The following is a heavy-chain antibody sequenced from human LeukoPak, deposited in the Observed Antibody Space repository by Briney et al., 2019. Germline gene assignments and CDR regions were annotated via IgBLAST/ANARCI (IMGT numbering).Heavy chain of an antibody. D-gene: IGHD2-2*01. V-gene: IGHV3-74*01. CDR1: GFTFSSYW. J-gene: IGHJ5*02. CDR3: ARDPHIVVVPAALPRGWFDP. Sequence: GGSLRLSCAASGFTFSSYWMHWVRQAPGKGLVWVSRINSDGSSTSYADSVKGRFTISRDNAKNTLYLQMNSLRAEDTAVYYCARDPHIVVVPAALPRGWFDPWGQGTLVTVSS. CDR2: INSDGSST.